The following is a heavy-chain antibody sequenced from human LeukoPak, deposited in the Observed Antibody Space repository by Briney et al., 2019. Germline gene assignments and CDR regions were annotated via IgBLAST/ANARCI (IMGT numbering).Heavy chain of an antibody. Sequence: GGSLRLSCAASGFRFGDYSMHWARQAPGKGLEWVSGLTWNSAIIGYADSVKGRFTISRDNAKNSLYLQMNSLRAEDTAVYYCARDWGDVVPYYFDYWGQGTLVTVSS. D-gene: IGHD2-15*01. V-gene: IGHV3-9*01. J-gene: IGHJ4*02. CDR3: ARDWGDVVPYYFDY. CDR1: GFRFGDYS. CDR2: LTWNSAII.